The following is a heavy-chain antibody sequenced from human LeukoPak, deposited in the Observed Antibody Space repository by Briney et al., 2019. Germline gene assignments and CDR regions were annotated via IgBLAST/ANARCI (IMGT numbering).Heavy chain of an antibody. J-gene: IGHJ4*02. CDR1: GFTFSNYA. Sequence: QTGGSLRLSCAASGFTFSNYAMSWVRQAPGKGLEWVSAVSGRDDSTYCADSVKGRFTISRDTSKNTLYLQMNSLRAEDTAVYYCAKWGDYDILTGYYDSDYWGQGTLVTVSS. CDR3: AKWGDYDILTGYYDSDY. D-gene: IGHD3-9*01. CDR2: VSGRDDST. V-gene: IGHV3-23*01.